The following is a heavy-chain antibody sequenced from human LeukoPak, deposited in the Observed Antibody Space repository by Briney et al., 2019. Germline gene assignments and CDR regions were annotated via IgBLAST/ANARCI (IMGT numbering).Heavy chain of an antibody. V-gene: IGHV3-33*01. CDR2: IWYDGSNI. Sequence: PGGSLRLSCAASGISFSSHGMHWVRESPGKGLEWVAVIWYDGSNIYYAASVKGGFTISRENSKNPLYLQMNRLRAEDTALYYRARARNDYDSNGFSLLDYWGQGTLVTVSS. CDR1: GISFSSHG. J-gene: IGHJ4*02. CDR3: ARARNDYDSNGFSLLDY. D-gene: IGHD3-22*01.